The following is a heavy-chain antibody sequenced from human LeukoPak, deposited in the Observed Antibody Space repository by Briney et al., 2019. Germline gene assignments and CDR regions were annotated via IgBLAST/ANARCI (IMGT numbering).Heavy chain of an antibody. D-gene: IGHD3-22*01. CDR2: ISSSSSTI. CDR3: ARDYYDSSGYYSRSDY. J-gene: IGHJ4*02. Sequence: GGSLRLSCAASGFTFSSYSMNWVRQAPGKGLEWVSYISSSSSTIYYADSAKGRFTISRDNAKNSLYLQMNSLRDEDTAVYYCARDYYDSSGYYSRSDYWGQGTLVTVSS. V-gene: IGHV3-48*02. CDR1: GFTFSSYS.